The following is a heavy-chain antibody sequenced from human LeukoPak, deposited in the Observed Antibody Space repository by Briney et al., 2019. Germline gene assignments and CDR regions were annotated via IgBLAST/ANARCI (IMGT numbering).Heavy chain of an antibody. CDR2: INPNSGGT. J-gene: IGHJ4*02. D-gene: IGHD3-16*01. V-gene: IGHV1-2*02. CDR1: GYTFSGYY. CDR3: ASGSLASYFDH. Sequence: ASVKVSCKASGYTFSGYYMHWVREAPGQGLEWMGWINPNSGGTKYVQKFQGRVTMTRDTSISTAYMELSRLRSDDTAVYYCASGSLASYFDHWGQGTLVTVSS.